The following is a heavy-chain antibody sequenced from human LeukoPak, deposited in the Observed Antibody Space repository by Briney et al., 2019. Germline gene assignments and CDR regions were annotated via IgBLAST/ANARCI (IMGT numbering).Heavy chain of an antibody. Sequence: ASVKVSCKASGGTFSSYAISWVRQAPGQGLEWMGWISAYNGNTNYAQKLQGRVTMTTDTSTSTAYMELRSLRSDDTAVYYCARGSGYLYYFDYWGQGTLVTVSS. V-gene: IGHV1-18*01. D-gene: IGHD3-22*01. CDR3: ARGSGYLYYFDY. CDR2: ISAYNGNT. CDR1: GGTFSSYA. J-gene: IGHJ4*02.